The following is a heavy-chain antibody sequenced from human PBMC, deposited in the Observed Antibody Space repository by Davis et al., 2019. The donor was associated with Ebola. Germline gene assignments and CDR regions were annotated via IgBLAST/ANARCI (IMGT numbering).Heavy chain of an antibody. D-gene: IGHD6-13*01. Sequence: PGGSLRLSCTVSGGSISSYYWSWIRQPPGKGLEWIGYIYYSGSTNYNPSLKSRVTISVDTSKNQFSLKLSSVTAADTAVYYCARHTLRITAALYYFDYWGQGTLVTVSS. CDR1: GGSISSYY. CDR2: IYYSGST. V-gene: IGHV4-59*08. CDR3: ARHTLRITAALYYFDY. J-gene: IGHJ4*02.